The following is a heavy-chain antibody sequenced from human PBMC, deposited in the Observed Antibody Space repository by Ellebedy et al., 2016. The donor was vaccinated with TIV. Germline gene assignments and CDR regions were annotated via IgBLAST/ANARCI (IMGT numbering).Heavy chain of an antibody. CDR1: GDSVSTDIG. J-gene: IGHJ4*02. CDR3: ARDVRYSSGPYYFDY. D-gene: IGHD6-19*01. CDR2: TYYRSKWNN. Sequence: SQTLSLTCVISGDSVSTDIGWNWIRQSPSRGLEWLGRTYYRSKWNNDYAVSLKSRITINPDTSKNQFSLQLNSVTPEDTAVYYCARDVRYSSGPYYFDYWGQGTLVTVSS. V-gene: IGHV6-1*01.